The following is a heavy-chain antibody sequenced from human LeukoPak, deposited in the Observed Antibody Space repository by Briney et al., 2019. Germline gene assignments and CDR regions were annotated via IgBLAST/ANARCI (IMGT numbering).Heavy chain of an antibody. CDR2: ISAYNGNT. D-gene: IGHD3-3*01. Sequence: GASVKVSCKASGYTFTSYGISWVRQAPGQGLEWMGWISAYNGNTNYAQKLQGRVTMTTDTSTSTDYMELRSLRSDDTAVYYCARAGPIRFLEWLFENYFDYWGQGTLVTVPS. CDR3: ARAGPIRFLEWLFENYFDY. CDR1: GYTFTSYG. J-gene: IGHJ4*02. V-gene: IGHV1-18*01.